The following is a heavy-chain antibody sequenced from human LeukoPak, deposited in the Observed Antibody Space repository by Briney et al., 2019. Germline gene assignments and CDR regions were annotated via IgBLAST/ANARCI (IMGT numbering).Heavy chain of an antibody. CDR3: AGESRTIFGVVINDY. V-gene: IGHV4-4*07. CDR1: GGSISSYY. J-gene: IGHJ4*02. D-gene: IGHD3-3*01. Sequence: SETLSLTCTVSGGSISSYYWSWIRQPAGKGLEWIGRIYTSGSTNYNPSLKSRVTMSVDTSKNQFSLKLSSVTAADTAVYYCAGESRTIFGVVINDYWGQGTLVTVSS. CDR2: IYTSGST.